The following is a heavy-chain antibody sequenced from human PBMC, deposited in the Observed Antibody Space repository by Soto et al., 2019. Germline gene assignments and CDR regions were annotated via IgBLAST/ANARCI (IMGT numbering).Heavy chain of an antibody. Sequence: EVQLVESGGGPVKSGQSLRLSCVASGFTLSNYRMTWVRQVPGKGLEWVSSINSRADYTHYTESVKGRFTISRDNAKNSVYLHMNSLRAEDAAVYYCGREKEDEGSSSLRVYYGVDVWGQGTTVIVSS. CDR2: INSRADYT. J-gene: IGHJ6*02. CDR1: GFTLSNYR. V-gene: IGHV3-21*06. CDR3: GREKEDEGSSSLRVYYGVDV. D-gene: IGHD6-6*01.